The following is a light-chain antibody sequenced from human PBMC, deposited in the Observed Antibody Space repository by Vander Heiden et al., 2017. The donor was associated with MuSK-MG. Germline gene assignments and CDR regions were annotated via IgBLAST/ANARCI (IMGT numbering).Light chain of an antibody. V-gene: IGKV2-30*01. Sequence: DVVMTQSPLSLPVTLGQPASLTRRSSQSLVYSDGNTYLSWFQQRPGQSPRRLIYKVSNRDSGVPDRFSGSGSGTDFTLKISRVEAEDVGVYYCMQGTHWPPWTFGQGTKVEIK. CDR1: QSLVYSDGNTY. CDR2: KVS. CDR3: MQGTHWPPWT. J-gene: IGKJ1*01.